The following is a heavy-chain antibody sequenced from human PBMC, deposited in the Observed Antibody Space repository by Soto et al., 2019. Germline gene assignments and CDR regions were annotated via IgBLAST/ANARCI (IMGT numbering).Heavy chain of an antibody. CDR1: GGSISSGDYY. D-gene: IGHD2-15*01. CDR3: AESTRGSYFDY. V-gene: IGHV4-30-4*01. J-gene: IGHJ4*02. CDR2: IYYSGST. Sequence: PSETLSLTCTVSGGSISSGDYYWSWIRQPPGKGLEWIGYIYYSGSTYYNPSLKSRVTISVDTSKNQFSLKLSSVTAADTAVYYRAESTRGSYFDYWGQGTLVTVSS.